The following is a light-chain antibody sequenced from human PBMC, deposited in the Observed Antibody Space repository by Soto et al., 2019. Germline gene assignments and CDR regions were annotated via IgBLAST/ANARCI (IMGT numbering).Light chain of an antibody. CDR1: QSISSW. CDR2: KAS. Sequence: DIQMTQSPSTLSASVGDRVTITCRASQSISSWLAWYQQKPGKAPKLLIYKASSLESGVPSRFSGSGSGTESTLPITSLRPVDFAIHSAQQKHSYSPWTCGKGTKVEIK. V-gene: IGKV1-5*03. CDR3: QQKHSYSPWT. J-gene: IGKJ1*01.